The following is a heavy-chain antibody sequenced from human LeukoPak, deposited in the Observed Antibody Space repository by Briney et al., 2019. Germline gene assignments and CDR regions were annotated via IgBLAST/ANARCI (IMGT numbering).Heavy chain of an antibody. Sequence: PGGSLRLSCAASGFTFGTYSMAWVSQAPGKGREWVSFISTASNHVYYADSVKGRLIISRDNPRNSLYLQMNSLRAEDTAVYYCARVNGSGTYRRFYYYHMDVWGKGTTVTVSS. CDR2: ISTASNHV. CDR1: GFTFGTYS. CDR3: ARVNGSGTYRRFYYYHMDV. D-gene: IGHD3-10*01. J-gene: IGHJ6*04. V-gene: IGHV3-21*01.